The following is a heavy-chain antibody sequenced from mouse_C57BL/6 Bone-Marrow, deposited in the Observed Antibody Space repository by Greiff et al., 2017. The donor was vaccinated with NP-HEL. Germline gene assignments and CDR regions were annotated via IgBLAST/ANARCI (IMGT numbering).Heavy chain of an antibody. J-gene: IGHJ2*01. D-gene: IGHD1-1*01. CDR2: INPNNGGT. CDR1: GYTFTDYN. V-gene: IGHV1-22*01. Sequence: VQLKESGPELVKPGASVKMSCKASGYTFTDYNMHWVKQSHGKSLEWIGYINPNNGGTSYNQKFKGKATLTVNKSSSTAYMELRSLTSEDSAVYYCAREDYGSFLDYWGQGTTLTVSS. CDR3: AREDYGSFLDY.